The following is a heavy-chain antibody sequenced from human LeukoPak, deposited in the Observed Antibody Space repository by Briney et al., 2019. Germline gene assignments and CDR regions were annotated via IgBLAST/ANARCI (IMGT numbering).Heavy chain of an antibody. J-gene: IGHJ4*02. CDR3: AKDQGIDYGDQLHY. V-gene: IGHV3-23*01. CDR2: ISGGGVRT. Sequence: GGCLRLSCAASGFTFRNYAMTWVRQAPGKGLEWVSGISGGGVRTYYGDSGKGRFTISRDNSKNTLYLQMNNLRAEDTAVYYCAKDQGIDYGDQLHYWGQGTLVTVSS. CDR1: GFTFRNYA. D-gene: IGHD4/OR15-4a*01.